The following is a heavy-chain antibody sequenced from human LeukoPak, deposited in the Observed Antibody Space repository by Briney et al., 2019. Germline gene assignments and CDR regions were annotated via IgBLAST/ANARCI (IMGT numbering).Heavy chain of an antibody. CDR1: GGSISSYY. V-gene: IGHV4-59*01. J-gene: IGHJ4*02. CDR3: AGDGGYSGYVFDY. CDR2: IYYSGST. Sequence: PSETLSLTCTVSGGSISSYYWSWIRQPPGKGLEWIGYIYYSGSTNYNPSLKSRVTISVDTSKNQFSLKLSSVTAADTAVYYCAGDGGYSGYVFDYWGQGTLVTVSS. D-gene: IGHD5-12*01.